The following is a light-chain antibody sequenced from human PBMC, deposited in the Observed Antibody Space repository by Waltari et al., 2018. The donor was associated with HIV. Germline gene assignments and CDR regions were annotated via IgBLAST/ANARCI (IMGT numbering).Light chain of an antibody. J-gene: IGLJ2*01. CDR3: QSYDSSLSGGDVV. V-gene: IGLV1-40*01. CDR1: SSNIGAGYD. CDR2: GNS. Sequence: QSVLTQPPSVSGAPGQRVTISCTGSSSNIGAGYDVHWYQHLPGTAPKLLIYGNSNRPSGVPDRFSGSKSCTSASLAITGLQAEDEADYYCQSYDSSLSGGDVVFGGGTKLTVL.